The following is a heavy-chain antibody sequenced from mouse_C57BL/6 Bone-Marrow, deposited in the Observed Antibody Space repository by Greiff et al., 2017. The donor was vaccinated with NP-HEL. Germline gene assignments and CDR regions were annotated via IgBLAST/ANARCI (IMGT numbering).Heavy chain of an antibody. CDR1: GYTFTSYW. CDR2: IYPGSGST. Sequence: VQLQQPGAELVKPGASVKMSCKASGYTFTSYWITWVKQRPGQGLEWIGDIYPGSGSTNYNEKFKSKATLTVDTSSSTAYMQLSSLTSEDSAVYYCARDDYESGGVDAMDYWGQGTSVTVSS. D-gene: IGHD2-4*01. J-gene: IGHJ4*01. CDR3: ARDDYESGGVDAMDY. V-gene: IGHV1-55*01.